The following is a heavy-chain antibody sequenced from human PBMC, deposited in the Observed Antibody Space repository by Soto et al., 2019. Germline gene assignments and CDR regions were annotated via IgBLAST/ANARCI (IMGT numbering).Heavy chain of an antibody. D-gene: IGHD3-3*01. CDR2: IKPDGSEK. CDR3: ASAEGPITISGAALSGYFDF. CDR1: GFTFSTYW. V-gene: IGHV3-7*03. Sequence: GGSLRLSCAVSGFTFSTYWMSWVRQSPGKGLEWLASIKPDGSEKYYVDSVKGRFTISIDNAKDSLYLQVNSLRGEDTAVYYCASAEGPITISGAALSGYFDFWGQGTLVTVSS. J-gene: IGHJ4*02.